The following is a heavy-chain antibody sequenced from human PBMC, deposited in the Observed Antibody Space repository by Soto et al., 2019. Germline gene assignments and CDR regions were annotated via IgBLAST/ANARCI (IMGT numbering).Heavy chain of an antibody. CDR2: IVVGSGNT. CDR1: GFTFTSSS. V-gene: IGHV1-58*02. J-gene: IGHJ4*02. D-gene: IGHD3-22*01. CDR3: AREYNYDSSGIGFDS. Sequence: SVKVSCKASGFTFTSSSMQWVRPARGQRLEWIGWIVVGSGNTNYAQKFQERVTITRDMSTSTAYMELSSLRSEDTAIYYCAREYNYDSSGIGFDSWGQGTLVTVSS.